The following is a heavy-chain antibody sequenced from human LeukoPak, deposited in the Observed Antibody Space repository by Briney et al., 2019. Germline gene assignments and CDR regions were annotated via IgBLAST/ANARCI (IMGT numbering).Heavy chain of an antibody. CDR2: ISAYNGNT. J-gene: IGHJ5*02. D-gene: IGHD3-10*01. V-gene: IGHV1-18*01. CDR3: ARVPVTMVRGVHPRVHWFDP. Sequence: ASVKVSCKASGYTFTSYGISWVRQAPGPGLEWMGWISAYNGNTNYAQKLQGRVTMTTDTSTSTAYMELRSLRSDDTAVYYCARVPVTMVRGVHPRVHWFDPWGQGTLVTVSS. CDR1: GYTFTSYG.